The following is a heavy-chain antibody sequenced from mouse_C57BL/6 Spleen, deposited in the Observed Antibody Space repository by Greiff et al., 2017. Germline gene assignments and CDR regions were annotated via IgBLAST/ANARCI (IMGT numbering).Heavy chain of an antibody. V-gene: IGHV1-50*01. Sequence: VQLQQPGAELVKPGASVKLSCKASGYTFTSYWMQWVKQRPGQGLEWIGEIDPSDSYTNYNQKFKGKATLTVDTSSSTAYMQLSSLTSEDSAVYYCATGYDGAYWGQGTLVTVSA. CDR3: ATGYDGAY. CDR1: GYTFTSYW. J-gene: IGHJ3*01. CDR2: IDPSDSYT. D-gene: IGHD2-2*01.